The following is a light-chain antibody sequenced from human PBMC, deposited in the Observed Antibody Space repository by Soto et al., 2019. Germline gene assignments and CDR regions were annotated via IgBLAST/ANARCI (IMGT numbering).Light chain of an antibody. J-gene: IGKJ4*01. CDR1: QSGSSN. V-gene: IGKV3-15*01. Sequence: EIVMTQSPATLSVSPGERATLSCRASQSGSSNLAWYQQKPGQTTKLLIYVASTSATGIPARFSGSGSGTEFTITISSLQSEDFAVYYCQQYNVWPLTFGGGTNVEFK. CDR2: VAS. CDR3: QQYNVWPLT.